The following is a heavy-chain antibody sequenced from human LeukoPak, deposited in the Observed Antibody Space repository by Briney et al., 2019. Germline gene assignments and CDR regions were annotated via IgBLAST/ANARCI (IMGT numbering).Heavy chain of an antibody. Sequence: GGSLRLSCAASGFTFSSYAMSWVRQAPGKGLEWVSAISGSGGSTYYADSVKGRFTISRDNSKNTLYLQMNSLRAEDTAVYYCAKVVDVLRYFDWSQYLDYWGQGTLVTVSS. CDR2: ISGSGGST. D-gene: IGHD3-9*01. J-gene: IGHJ4*02. CDR1: GFTFSSYA. CDR3: AKVVDVLRYFDWSQYLDY. V-gene: IGHV3-23*01.